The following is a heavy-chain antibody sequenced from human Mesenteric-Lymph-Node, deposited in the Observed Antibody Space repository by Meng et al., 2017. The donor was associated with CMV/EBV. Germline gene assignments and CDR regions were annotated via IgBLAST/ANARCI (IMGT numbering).Heavy chain of an antibody. D-gene: IGHD4-17*01. J-gene: IGHJ4*02. V-gene: IGHV1-2*06. CDR3: AREGKTTGQQYFDY. CDR2: IKPNSGGT. Sequence: KASGYTFTGYYIHWVRQAPGQGLEWMGHIKPNSGGTNCAQKFQGRVTMTRDTSLSTAYMELSRLTSADTAVYYCAREGKTTGQQYFDYWGQGTLVTVSS. CDR1: GYTFTGYY.